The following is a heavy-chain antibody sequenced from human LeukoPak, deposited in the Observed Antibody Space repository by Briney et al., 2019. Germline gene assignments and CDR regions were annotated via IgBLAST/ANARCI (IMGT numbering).Heavy chain of an antibody. CDR3: AKQASSHLEAYFDY. D-gene: IGHD6-13*01. V-gene: IGHV3-23*01. CDR1: GFTLSSYA. J-gene: IGHJ4*02. Sequence: GGSLRLSCAASGFTLSSYAMSWVRQAPGKGLEWVSAISHSGGSTYSADFVKGRVTVSRDNSKCTLYLQMNSLRAEDTAVYYCAKQASSHLEAYFDYWGQGTLVTVSS. CDR2: ISHSGGST.